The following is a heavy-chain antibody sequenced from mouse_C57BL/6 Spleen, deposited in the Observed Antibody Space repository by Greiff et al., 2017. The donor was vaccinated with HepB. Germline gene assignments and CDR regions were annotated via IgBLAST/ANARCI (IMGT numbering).Heavy chain of an antibody. D-gene: IGHD1-1*01. V-gene: IGHV1-47*01. CDR3: ARRDYYGSSYGAMDY. CDR2: FHPYNDDT. Sequence: VKVVESGAELVKPGASVKMSCKASGYTFTTYPIEWMKQNHGKSLEWIGNFHPYNDDTKYNEKFKGKATLTVEKSSSTVYLELRRLTSDDSAVYYCARRDYYGSSYGAMDYWGQGTSVTVSS. J-gene: IGHJ4*01. CDR1: GYTFTTYP.